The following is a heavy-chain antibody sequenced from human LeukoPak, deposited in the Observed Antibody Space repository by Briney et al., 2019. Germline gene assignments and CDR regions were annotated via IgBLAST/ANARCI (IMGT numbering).Heavy chain of an antibody. J-gene: IGHJ4*02. D-gene: IGHD4-11*01. CDR2: IKSKTDGGTT. CDR3: TTEALQPLDLRRGY. CDR1: GFTFSNAW. V-gene: IGHV3-15*01. Sequence: GGSLRLSCAASGFTFSNAWMSWVRQAPGKGLEWVGRIKSKTDGGTTDYAAPVKGRFTISRDDSKNTLYLQMNSLKTEDTAVYYCTTEALQPLDLRRGYWGQGTPVTVSS.